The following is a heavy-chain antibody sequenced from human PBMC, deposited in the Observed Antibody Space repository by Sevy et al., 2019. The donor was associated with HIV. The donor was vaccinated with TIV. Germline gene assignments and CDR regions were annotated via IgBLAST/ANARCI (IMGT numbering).Heavy chain of an antibody. D-gene: IGHD6-25*01. J-gene: IGHJ4*02. CDR3: ASLNGGYSDY. CDR2: INHIGNT. CDR1: GGSFSDYY. V-gene: IGHV4-34*01. Sequence: SENLSLTCAVYGGSFSDYYWTWIRQPPGKGLEWIGDINHIGNTNYNPSLKSRVTMSVDTSEKHFSLKLTSVTAADTAVYYCASLNGGYSDYWGQGTLVTVSS.